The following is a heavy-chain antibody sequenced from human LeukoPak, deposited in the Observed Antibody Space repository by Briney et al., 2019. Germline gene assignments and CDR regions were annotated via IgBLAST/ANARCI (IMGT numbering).Heavy chain of an antibody. Sequence: PSETLSLTCTVSGGSISSYWWSWIRQPPGKGLEWIGYIHYSGSTNYNPSLKSRVTISVDTSKNQLSLKLSSVTVADTAVYYCARHGSDYYDSSGYYGVWGQGTLVTVSS. J-gene: IGHJ4*02. CDR1: GGSISSYW. CDR3: ARHGSDYYDSSGYYGV. CDR2: IHYSGST. D-gene: IGHD3-22*01. V-gene: IGHV4-59*08.